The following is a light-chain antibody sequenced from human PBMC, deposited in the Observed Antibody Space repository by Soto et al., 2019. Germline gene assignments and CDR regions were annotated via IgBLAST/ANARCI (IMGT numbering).Light chain of an antibody. CDR1: QSVSSN. CDR3: KRYNNWPLT. Sequence: EIVMTQSPATLSVSPGERATLSCRASQSVSSNLAWYQQKPGQAPRLLIYGAYTRATGIQARFSGSGSGTEFTLTIKSLQSEDFAVYYCKRYNNWPLTFGGGTKVDIK. J-gene: IGKJ4*01. V-gene: IGKV3-15*01. CDR2: GAY.